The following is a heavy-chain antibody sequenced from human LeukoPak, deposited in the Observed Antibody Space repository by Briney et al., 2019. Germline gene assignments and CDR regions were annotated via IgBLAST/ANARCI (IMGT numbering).Heavy chain of an antibody. CDR2: IYSGGST. D-gene: IGHD6-13*01. V-gene: IGHV3-53*01. J-gene: IGHJ3*02. CDR3: ARDPAAAGLDAFDI. CDR1: GFTVSSNC. Sequence: GGSLRLSRAASGFTVSSNCMSWVRQAPGKGLEWVSVIYSGGSTYYADSVKGRFTISRDNSKNTLYLQMNSLRAEDTAVYYCARDPAAAGLDAFDIWGQGTMVTVSS.